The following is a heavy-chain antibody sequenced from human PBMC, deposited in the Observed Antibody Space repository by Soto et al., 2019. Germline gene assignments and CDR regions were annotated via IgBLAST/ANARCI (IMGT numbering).Heavy chain of an antibody. V-gene: IGHV1-8*01. CDR2: ANPSSGNT. D-gene: IGHD2-2*02. CDR3: ARSPACGTCYTDLDL. Sequence: QVQLVQSGAEVKEPGASVKVSCRASGYTFGSYDINWVRQAAGQGLEWLGWANPSSGNTGYAQKFQGRVTMTRDTSITTAYMELSSLRSEDTAVYFCARSPACGTCYTDLDLWGQGTPGHRLL. J-gene: IGHJ4*02. CDR1: GYTFGSYD.